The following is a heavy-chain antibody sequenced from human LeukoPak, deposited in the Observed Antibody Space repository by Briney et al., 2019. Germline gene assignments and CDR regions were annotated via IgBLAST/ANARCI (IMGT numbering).Heavy chain of an antibody. V-gene: IGHV3-73*01. CDR3: TRRLNYYDSSGSDY. J-gene: IGHJ4*02. D-gene: IGHD3-22*01. CDR1: GFTFSGSA. Sequence: PGGSLRLSCAASGFTFSGSAMHWVRRASGKGLEWVGRIRSKANSYATAYAASVKGRFTISRDDSKNTAYLQMNSLKTEDTAVYYCTRRLNYYDSSGSDYWGQGTLVTVSS. CDR2: IRSKANSYAT.